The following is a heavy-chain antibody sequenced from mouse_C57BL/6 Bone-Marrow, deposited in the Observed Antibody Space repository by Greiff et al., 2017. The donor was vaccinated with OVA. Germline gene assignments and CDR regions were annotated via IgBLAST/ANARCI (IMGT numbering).Heavy chain of an antibody. D-gene: IGHD2-5*01. CDR3: ALYSNYGAMDY. Sequence: VKLQQPGAELVMPGASVKLSCKASGYTFTSYWMPWVKQRPGQGLEWIGEIDPSDSYTNYNQKFKGKSTLTVDKSSSTAYMQLSSLTSEDSAVYYCALYSNYGAMDYWGQGTSVTVSS. CDR2: IDPSDSYT. V-gene: IGHV1-69*01. J-gene: IGHJ4*01. CDR1: GYTFTSYW.